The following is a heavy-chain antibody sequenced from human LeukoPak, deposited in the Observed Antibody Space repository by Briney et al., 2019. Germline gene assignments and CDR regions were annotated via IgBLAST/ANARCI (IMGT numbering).Heavy chain of an antibody. J-gene: IGHJ5*02. CDR1: GGTFSSYA. CDR2: IIPIFGTA. V-gene: IGHV1-69*13. CDR3: ANEVGTYYYDSSGYHNWFDP. D-gene: IGHD3-22*01. Sequence: RASVKVSCKASGGTFSSYAISWVRQAPGQGLEWMGGIIPIFGTANYAQKFQGRVTITADESTSTAYMELSSLRSEDTAVYYCANEVGTYYYDSSGYHNWFDPWGQGTLVTVSS.